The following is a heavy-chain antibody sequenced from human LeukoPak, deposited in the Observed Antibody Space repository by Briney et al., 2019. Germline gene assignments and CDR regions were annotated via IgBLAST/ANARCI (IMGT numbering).Heavy chain of an antibody. CDR1: GGSISSYY. J-gene: IGHJ4*02. D-gene: IGHD2-2*01. V-gene: IGHV4-59*01. CDR2: IYYSGST. Sequence: PPETLSLTCTVSGGSISSYYWSWIRQPPGKGLEWIGYIYYSGSTNYNPSLKSRVTISVDTSKNQFSLKLSSVTAADTAVYYCARSLRSKVPAAMVIGYWGQGTLVTVSS. CDR3: ARSLRSKVPAAMVIGY.